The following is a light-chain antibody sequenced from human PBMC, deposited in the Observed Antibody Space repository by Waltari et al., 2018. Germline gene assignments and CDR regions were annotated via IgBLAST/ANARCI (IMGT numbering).Light chain of an antibody. V-gene: IGLV1-40*01. CDR2: HNS. CDR3: QSFDSSLNAVL. Sequence: QSVLTQSPSVSGDPGQRVTIPCTGSSSNIGAGYDVHWYQQFPGTAPKLLIYHNSNLPSALPFRFSCSKSCTSASLAITGLLAEDDAVYYCQSFDSSLNAVLFGGWTKLTVL. CDR1: SSNIGAGYD. J-gene: IGLJ2*01.